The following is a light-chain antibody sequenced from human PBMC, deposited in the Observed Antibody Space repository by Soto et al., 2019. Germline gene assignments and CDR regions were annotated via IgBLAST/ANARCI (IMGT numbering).Light chain of an antibody. CDR3: QQTYSTPYT. CDR2: GAS. J-gene: IGKJ2*01. CDR1: QSISSY. Sequence: DIQMTQSPSSLSASVGDRVTITCRASQSISSYLNWYQQKPGKAPKLLIFGASSLQSGVPSKFTGSGSGTDFTLTISDLQPEDFATYYCQQTYSTPYTFGQGTNLEIK. V-gene: IGKV1-39*01.